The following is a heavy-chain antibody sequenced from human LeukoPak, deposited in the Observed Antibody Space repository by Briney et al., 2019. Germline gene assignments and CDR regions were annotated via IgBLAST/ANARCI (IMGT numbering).Heavy chain of an antibody. Sequence: PGGSLRLSCAASGFTFSDYAMTWVRQAPGKGLEWVSSISGSGSRTYYTESVKGRFTISRDNSKNTLYLQMNSLRADETAIYYCASRPRADIGPLDFWGQGTLVTVSS. CDR3: ASRPRADIGPLDF. CDR2: ISGSGSRT. V-gene: IGHV3-23*01. CDR1: GFTFSDYA. J-gene: IGHJ4*02. D-gene: IGHD1-14*01.